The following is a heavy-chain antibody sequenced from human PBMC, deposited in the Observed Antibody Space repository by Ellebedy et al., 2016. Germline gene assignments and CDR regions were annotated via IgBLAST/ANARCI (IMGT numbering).Heavy chain of an antibody. CDR3: ARDSTVGGGSPNPDRYFDH. V-gene: IGHV3-74*03. CDR2: INNGGGDI. CDR1: GFAFSSCW. D-gene: IGHD1-26*01. Sequence: GGSLRLXXAASGFAFSSCWMHWVRQAPGKGLEWVSRINNGGGDITYADSVKGRFTISRDNSKNTVSLQMNSLRGEDTAVFYCARDSTVGGGSPNPDRYFDHWGQGTLVTVSS. J-gene: IGHJ4*02.